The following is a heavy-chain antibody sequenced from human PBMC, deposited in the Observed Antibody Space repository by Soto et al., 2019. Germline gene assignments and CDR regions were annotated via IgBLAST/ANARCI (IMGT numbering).Heavy chain of an antibody. CDR2: IFHSGSS. J-gene: IGHJ4*02. V-gene: IGHV4-59*02. CDR1: GGSVTGFY. CDR3: LREAYIGYGHASDH. D-gene: IGHD5-12*01. Sequence: PSETLSLTCTVSGGSVTGFYWSWIRQPPGKGLEWIGYIFHSGSSNYHPSLKSRVTISVDTSKNQFFLRLTSVTAADTAVCYCLREAYIGYGHASDHWGLGTLGTVSA.